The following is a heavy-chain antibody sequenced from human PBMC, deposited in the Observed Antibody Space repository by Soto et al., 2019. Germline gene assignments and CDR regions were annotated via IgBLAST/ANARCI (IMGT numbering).Heavy chain of an antibody. CDR2: IIPIFGTA. CDR1: GGTFSSYA. V-gene: IGHV1-69*13. D-gene: IGHD4-17*01. Sequence: GASVKVSCKASGGTFSSYAIXWVRQAPGQGLEWMGGIIPIFGTANYAQKFQGRVTITADESTSTAYMELSSLRSEDTAVYYCATRAGPNDYGGNSAWGYFDYWGQGTLVTVSS. CDR3: ATRAGPNDYGGNSAWGYFDY. J-gene: IGHJ4*02.